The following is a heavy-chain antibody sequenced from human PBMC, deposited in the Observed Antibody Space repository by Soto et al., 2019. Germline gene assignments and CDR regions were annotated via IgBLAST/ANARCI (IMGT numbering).Heavy chain of an antibody. V-gene: IGHV1-69*13. J-gene: IGHJ6*02. CDR1: GGTFSSYA. Sequence: SVKVSCKASGGTFSSYAISWVRQAPGQGLEWMGGIIPIFGTANYAQKFQGRVTITADESTSTAYMELSSLRSEDTAVYYCATSSVAPRKYYYYYYGMDVWGQGTTVTVSS. CDR3: ATSSVAPRKYYYYYYGMDV. D-gene: IGHD6-19*01. CDR2: IIPIFGTA.